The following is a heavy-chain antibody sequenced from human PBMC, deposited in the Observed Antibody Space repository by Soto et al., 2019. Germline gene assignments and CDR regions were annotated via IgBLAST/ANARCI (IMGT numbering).Heavy chain of an antibody. D-gene: IGHD5-12*01. CDR2: IIPIFGTA. J-gene: IGHJ5*02. CDR1: GGTFSRHA. Sequence: QVQLVQSGAEVKKPGSSVKVSCKASGGTFSRHAISWVRQAPGQGLEWMGGIIPIFGTANYAQKFQGRVTITADKSTSTAYMELSSLRSEDTAVYYCARNIVATGWFDPWGQGTLVTVSS. V-gene: IGHV1-69*06. CDR3: ARNIVATGWFDP.